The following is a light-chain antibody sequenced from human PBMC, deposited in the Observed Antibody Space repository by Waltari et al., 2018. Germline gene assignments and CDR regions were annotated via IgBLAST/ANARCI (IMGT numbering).Light chain of an antibody. V-gene: IGLV3-19*01. CDR3: NSRDSSGNHRGV. CDR2: GKN. Sequence: SSELTQDPAVSVALGQTVRITCQGDSLRSYYASWYQQKPGQAPVLVIYGKNNRPSGIPDRFSGSSSGNTASLTLTGAQAEDEADYYCNSRDSSGNHRGVFGGGTKLTVL. CDR1: SLRSYY. J-gene: IGLJ2*01.